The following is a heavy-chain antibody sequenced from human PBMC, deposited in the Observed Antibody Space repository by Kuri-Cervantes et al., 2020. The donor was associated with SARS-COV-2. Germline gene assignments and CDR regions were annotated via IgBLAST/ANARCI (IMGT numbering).Heavy chain of an antibody. Sequence: SETLSLTCTVSGGSISSDYWSWIRQPPGKGLEWIGHMYYSGSTNYNPSLKSRVTISVDTSKNQFSLKLSSVTAADTAVYYCARDGRGVDTAVRYFDYWGQGTLVTVSS. CDR3: ARDGRGVDTAVRYFDY. D-gene: IGHD5-18*01. CDR2: MYYSGST. CDR1: GGSISSDY. V-gene: IGHV4-59*01. J-gene: IGHJ4*02.